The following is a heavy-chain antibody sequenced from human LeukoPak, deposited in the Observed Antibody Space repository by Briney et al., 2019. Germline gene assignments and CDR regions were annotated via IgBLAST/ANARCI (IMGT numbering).Heavy chain of an antibody. J-gene: IGHJ3*02. V-gene: IGHV3-48*03. CDR3: ARVGWLLI. CDR2: ISCSGSTI. CDR1: GLTFSRYE. Sequence: GGSLRLSRAASGLTFSRYEMKWVSQPPGKGREWVSYISCSGSTIYYADAVKSRFTISRDNAKNSLYLQMPSLRAEDTAVYYCARVGWLLIWGQGTMVTVSS. D-gene: IGHD5-24*01.